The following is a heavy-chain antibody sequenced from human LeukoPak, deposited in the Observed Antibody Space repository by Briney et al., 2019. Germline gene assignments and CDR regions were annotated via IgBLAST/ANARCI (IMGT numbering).Heavy chain of an antibody. CDR2: ISGSGGST. Sequence: GGTLRLSCAASGFTFSSYAMSWVRQAPGKGLEWGSAISGSGGSTYYADSAKGRFTIPRDNSKNTLYLQMNSLRAEDTAAYYCAKDSNTAMVLSNFDYGGQGTLVTVS. CDR1: GFTFSSYA. D-gene: IGHD5-18*01. CDR3: AKDSNTAMVLSNFDY. V-gene: IGHV3-23*01. J-gene: IGHJ4*02.